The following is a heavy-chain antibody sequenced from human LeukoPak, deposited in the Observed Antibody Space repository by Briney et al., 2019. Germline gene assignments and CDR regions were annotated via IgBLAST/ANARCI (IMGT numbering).Heavy chain of an antibody. Sequence: SVKVSCKASGGTVSSYAVSWVRQAPGQGLEWMGGIIPIVGTAKYAQKFQGRVTITADESTSTAYMELRSLRSEDTAVYYCARATVTTFNWFDPWGQGTVVTVSS. CDR1: GGTVSSYA. CDR3: ARATVTTFNWFDP. J-gene: IGHJ5*02. V-gene: IGHV1-69*13. D-gene: IGHD4-17*01. CDR2: IIPIVGTA.